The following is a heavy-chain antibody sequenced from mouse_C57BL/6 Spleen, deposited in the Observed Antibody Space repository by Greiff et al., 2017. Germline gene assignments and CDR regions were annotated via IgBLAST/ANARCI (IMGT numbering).Heavy chain of an antibody. J-gene: IGHJ1*03. CDR1: GFTFSSYT. CDR2: ISGGGGNT. V-gene: IGHV5-9*01. CDR3: ARHRGNSDWYFDV. Sequence: EVKVIESGGGLVKPGGSLKLSCAASGFTFSSYTMSWVRQTPEKRLEWVATISGGGGNTYYPDSVKGRFTISRDNAKNTLYLQMSSLRSEDTALYYCARHRGNSDWYFDVWGTGTTVTVSS. D-gene: IGHD2-1*01.